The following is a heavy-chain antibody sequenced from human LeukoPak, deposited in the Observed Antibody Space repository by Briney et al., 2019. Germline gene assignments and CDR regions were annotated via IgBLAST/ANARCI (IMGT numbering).Heavy chain of an antibody. V-gene: IGHV3-48*03. CDR3: ARGPYSSNWYVDY. J-gene: IGHJ4*02. CDR2: ISRTGNSI. CDR1: GFTLSSYE. Sequence: PGGSLRLSCAASGFTLSSYEMNWVRLAPGKGLEWLSYISRTGNSIYYADSVKGRFTISRDSAKNSLYLQMNSLRAEDTAVYYCARGPYSSNWYVDYWGQGTLVTVAS. D-gene: IGHD6-13*01.